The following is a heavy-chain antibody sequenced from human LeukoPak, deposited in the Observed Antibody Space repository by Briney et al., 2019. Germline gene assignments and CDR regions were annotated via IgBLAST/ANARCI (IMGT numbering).Heavy chain of an antibody. CDR2: ISGDGGST. D-gene: IGHD1-7*01. CDR1: GFTFDDYA. J-gene: IGHJ5*02. CDR3: AKEAKNWNYNWFDP. Sequence: GGSLRLSCAASGFTFDDYAMHWVRQAPGKGLEWVSLISGDGGSTYYADSVKGRFTISRDNSKNSLYLQMNSLRTEDNALYYCAKEAKNWNYNWFDPWGQGTLVTVSS. V-gene: IGHV3-43*02.